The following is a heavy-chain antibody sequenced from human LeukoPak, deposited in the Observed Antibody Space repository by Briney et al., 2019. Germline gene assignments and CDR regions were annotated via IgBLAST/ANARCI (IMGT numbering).Heavy chain of an antibody. J-gene: IGHJ4*02. CDR3: AREAGSSWSYYFDY. CDR2: IIPIFGTA. CDR1: GGTFISYA. Sequence: ASXKVSCKASGGTFISYAISWVRQAPGQGLEWMGRIIPIFGTANYAQKFQGRVTITTDESTSTAYMELSSLRSEDTAVYYCAREAGSSWSYYFDYWGQGTLVTVSS. D-gene: IGHD6-13*01. V-gene: IGHV1-69*05.